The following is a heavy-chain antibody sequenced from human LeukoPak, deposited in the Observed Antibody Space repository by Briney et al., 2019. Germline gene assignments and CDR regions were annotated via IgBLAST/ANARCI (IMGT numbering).Heavy chain of an antibody. Sequence: PSETLSLTCTVSGYSISSDYYWGWIRQPPGKGLEWIGSIYNSGSTNYNPSLKSRVTISVDTSKNQFSLKLSSVTAADTAVYYCARSSIAVAADYYYYYMDVWGKGTTVTISS. J-gene: IGHJ6*03. D-gene: IGHD6-19*01. CDR2: IYNSGST. V-gene: IGHV4-38-2*02. CDR1: GYSISSDYY. CDR3: ARSSIAVAADYYYYYMDV.